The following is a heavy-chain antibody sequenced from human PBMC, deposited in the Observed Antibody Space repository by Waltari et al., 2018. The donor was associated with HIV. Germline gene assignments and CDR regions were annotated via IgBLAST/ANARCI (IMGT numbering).Heavy chain of an antibody. V-gene: IGHV3-23*01. CDR1: GFTFNSYA. D-gene: IGHD2-2*01. CDR2: VTGSGYST. J-gene: IGHJ4*02. CDR3: AKSLSLLPAYFDH. Sequence: EVQLLESGGGLVQPGGSLGLSCAASGFTFNSYAMSWVRQAPGKGLEWVSLVTGSGYSTYSADSVKGRVIISRDKSKNTLYLQISTLRVEDTAVYYCAKSLSLLPAYFDHWGQGTLVTVSS.